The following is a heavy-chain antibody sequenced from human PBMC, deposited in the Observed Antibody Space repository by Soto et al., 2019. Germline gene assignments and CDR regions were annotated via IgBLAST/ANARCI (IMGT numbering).Heavy chain of an antibody. V-gene: IGHV3-53*02. CDR3: ARGPRYYYYGMDV. Sequence: EVQLVETGGGLIQPGGSLRLSCAASGFTVSSNYMSWVRQAPGKGLEWVSVIYSGGSTYYADSVKGRFTISRDKSKNTLYLQMNSLRAEDTAVYYCARGPRYYYYGMDVWGQGITVTVSS. CDR2: IYSGGST. J-gene: IGHJ6*02. CDR1: GFTVSSNY.